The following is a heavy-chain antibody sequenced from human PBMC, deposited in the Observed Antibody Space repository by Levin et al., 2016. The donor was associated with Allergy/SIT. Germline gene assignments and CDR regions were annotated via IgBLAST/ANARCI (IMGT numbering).Heavy chain of an antibody. V-gene: IGHV5-51*01. CDR1: GYSFTSYW. CDR3: ARWSKYYYDSITRSGDAFDI. J-gene: IGHJ3*02. CDR2: IYPGDSDT. Sequence: GESLKISCKGSGYSFTSYWIGWVRQMPGKGLEWMGIIYPGDSDTRYSPSFQGQVTISADKSISTAYLQWSSLKASDTAMYYCARWSKYYYDSITRSGDAFDIWGQGTMVTVSS. D-gene: IGHD3-22*01.